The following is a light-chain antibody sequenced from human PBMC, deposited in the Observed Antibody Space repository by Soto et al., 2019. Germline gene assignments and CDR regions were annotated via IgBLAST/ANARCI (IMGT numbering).Light chain of an antibody. CDR2: DAS. V-gene: IGKV3-11*01. CDR1: QSVSKN. Sequence: EIVLTQSPGTLSLSPGERATLSCRASQSVSKNNLVWFQQKPGRAPRLLIYDASNRATGIPARFSGSGSGTDFTLTISSLEPEDFAVYYCQQRSNWPPSFGGGTKVEIK. J-gene: IGKJ4*01. CDR3: QQRSNWPPS.